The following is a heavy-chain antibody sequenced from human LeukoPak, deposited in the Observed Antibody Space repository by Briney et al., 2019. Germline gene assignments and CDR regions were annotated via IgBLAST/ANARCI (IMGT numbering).Heavy chain of an antibody. CDR2: TSSSSSTI. V-gene: IGHV3-48*04. CDR3: ARLRYYGMDV. J-gene: IGHJ6*02. Sequence: GGSLRLSCAASGFTFNKYAMTWVRQAPGKGLEWVSYTSSSSSTIYYADSVKSRFTISRDNAKNSLYLQMNSLRAEDTAVYYCARLRYYGMDVWGQGTTVTVSS. CDR1: GFTFNKYA.